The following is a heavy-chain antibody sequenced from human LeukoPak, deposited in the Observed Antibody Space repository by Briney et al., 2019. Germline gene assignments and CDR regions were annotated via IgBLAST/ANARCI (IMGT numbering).Heavy chain of an antibody. V-gene: IGHV3-15*01. Sequence: PGGSLRLSCEGSAFIFSGHWMNWVRQAPGKGLEWVGRIKSKADGGTADYATPVKGRFTISRDDSKNTLYLQMNSLKTEDTAVYYCTTYNDKDAFNIWGQGTMVTVSS. J-gene: IGHJ3*02. CDR2: IKSKADGGTA. CDR1: AFIFSGHW. CDR3: TTYNDKDAFNI. D-gene: IGHD1-1*01.